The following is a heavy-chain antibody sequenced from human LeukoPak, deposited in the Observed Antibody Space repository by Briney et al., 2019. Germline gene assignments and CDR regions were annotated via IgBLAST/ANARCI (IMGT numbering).Heavy chain of an antibody. CDR2: INPSGGST. V-gene: IGHV1-46*01. CDR1: GYTFTSYY. J-gene: IGHJ4*02. Sequence: ASVKVSFKASGYTFTSYYMHWVRQAPGQGLEWMGIINPSGGSTSYAQKFQGRVTMTRDTSTSTVYMELSSLRSEDTAVYYCARDSKRVGATRVLLEERDYWGQGTLVTVPS. CDR3: ARDSKRVGATRVLLEERDY. D-gene: IGHD1-26*01.